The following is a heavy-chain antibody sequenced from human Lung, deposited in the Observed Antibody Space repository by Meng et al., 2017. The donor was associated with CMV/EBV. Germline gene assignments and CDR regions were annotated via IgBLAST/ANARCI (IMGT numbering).Heavy chain of an antibody. J-gene: IGHJ6*02. V-gene: IGHV1-69*05. CDR2: IIPIFGTA. Sequence: SVKVSXKASGGTFSRYGFSWVRQAPGQGLEWMGGIIPIFGTANSAQKFQGRVTITTDESTSTAYMELSSLRFEDTAVYYCARDVSGDDHYYNYAMDVWGQGTKVTVSS. CDR1: GGTFSRYG. CDR3: ARDVSGDDHYYNYAMDV. D-gene: IGHD5-12*01.